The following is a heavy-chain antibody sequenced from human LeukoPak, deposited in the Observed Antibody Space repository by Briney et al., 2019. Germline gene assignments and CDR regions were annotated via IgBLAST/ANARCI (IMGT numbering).Heavy chain of an antibody. D-gene: IGHD2-15*01. CDR1: GGSISSGGYS. CDR3: ARAPCSGGSCLLYYGMDV. V-gene: IGHV4-30-2*01. CDR2: IYHSGST. J-gene: IGHJ6*02. Sequence: SETLSLTCAVSGGSISSGGYSWSWIRQPPGKGLEWIGYIYHSGSTYYNPSLKSRVTISVDRSKNQFSLKLSSVTAADTAVYYCARAPCSGGSCLLYYGMDVWGQGTTVTVSS.